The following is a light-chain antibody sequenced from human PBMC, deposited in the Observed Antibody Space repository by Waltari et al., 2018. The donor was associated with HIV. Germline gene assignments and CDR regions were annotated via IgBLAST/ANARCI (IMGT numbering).Light chain of an antibody. CDR2: DAS. V-gene: IGKV1-33*01. J-gene: IGKJ4*01. Sequence: DIQMTQSPSSLSASVGDRVTITCQASQDISNYLNWDQQKLGKAPKLLIYDASNLETEVPSRFSGSGSGTDFTFTISSLQPEDIATYFCQQYDNLPLTFGGGTKVEIK. CDR1: QDISNY. CDR3: QQYDNLPLT.